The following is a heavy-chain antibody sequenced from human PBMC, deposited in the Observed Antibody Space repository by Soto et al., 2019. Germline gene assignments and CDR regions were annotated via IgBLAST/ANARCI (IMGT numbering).Heavy chain of an antibody. CDR1: GGSISSSSYY. D-gene: IGHD4-17*01. V-gene: IGHV4-39*01. CDR3: ARLTTVTPDD. J-gene: IGHJ4*02. CDR2: IYYSGST. Sequence: SETLSLTCTVSGGSISSSSYYWGWIRQPPGKGLEWIGNIYYSGSTYYNPSLKSRVTISVDTSKNQFSLKLSSVTAADTAVYYCARLTTVTPDDWGRGTLVTVSS.